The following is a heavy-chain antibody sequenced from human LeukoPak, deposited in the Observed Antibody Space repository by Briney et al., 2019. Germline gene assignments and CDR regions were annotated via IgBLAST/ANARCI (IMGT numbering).Heavy chain of an antibody. D-gene: IGHD3-22*01. V-gene: IGHV4-59*01. CDR1: GGSISSYY. CDR3: ACGEDYYDSSGYAFDI. Sequence: PSETLSLTCTVSGGSISSYYWSWIRQPPGKGLEWIGYIYYSGSTNYNPSLKSRVTISVDTSKNQFSLKLSSVTAADTAVYYCACGEDYYDSSGYAFDIWGQGTMVTVSS. CDR2: IYYSGST. J-gene: IGHJ3*02.